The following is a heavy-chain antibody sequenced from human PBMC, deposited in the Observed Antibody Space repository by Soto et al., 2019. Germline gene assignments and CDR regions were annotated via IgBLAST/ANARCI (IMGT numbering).Heavy chain of an antibody. CDR3: ARGGVSTRTFDYYGMDV. D-gene: IGHD3-3*02. CDR2: IYPSDSDT. V-gene: IGHV5-51*01. Sequence: PGESLKISCKGSGYNFAGYWIAWVRQMPGKGLELMGIIYPSDSDTRYRPSFQGQVTISADKSISSAYLQWSSLRASDTAMYYCARGGVSTRTFDYYGMDVWGQGTTVTVSS. CDR1: GYNFAGYW. J-gene: IGHJ6*02.